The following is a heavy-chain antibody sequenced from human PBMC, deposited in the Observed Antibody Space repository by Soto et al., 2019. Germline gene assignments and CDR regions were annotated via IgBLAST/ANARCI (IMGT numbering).Heavy chain of an antibody. J-gene: IGHJ6*02. CDR3: ARVPWIRLWLSSGSDDYYDMDV. D-gene: IGHD5-18*01. V-gene: IGHV3-33*01. Sequence: GGSLRLSCAASGFTFSSYGMHWVRQAPGKGLEWVAGIWYDGSNKVYEDSGKGRFTISRDNSKNTLSLQMSSLRAVDTAVYYCARVPWIRLWLSSGSDDYYDMDVWGQGTTVTVSS. CDR2: IWYDGSNK. CDR1: GFTFSSYG.